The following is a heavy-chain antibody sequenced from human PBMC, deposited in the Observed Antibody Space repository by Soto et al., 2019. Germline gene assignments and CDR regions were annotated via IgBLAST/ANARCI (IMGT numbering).Heavy chain of an antibody. CDR3: ARQGGSGYYYYYGVDV. V-gene: IGHV3-21*01. Sequence: EVQLVESGGGLVKPGGSLRLSCAASRFTFNTYSMNWVRQAPGKGLEWVSSITSSSSYKYYADSVKGRFTISRDNAKNSLYLQMNSLRAEDTAVYYCARQGGSGYYYYYGVDVWGQGTTVTVSS. J-gene: IGHJ6*02. CDR2: ITSSSSYK. CDR1: RFTFNTYS. D-gene: IGHD3-10*01.